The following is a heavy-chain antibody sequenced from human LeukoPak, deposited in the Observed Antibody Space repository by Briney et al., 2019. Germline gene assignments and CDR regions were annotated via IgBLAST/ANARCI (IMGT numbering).Heavy chain of an antibody. D-gene: IGHD3-22*01. J-gene: IGHJ6*03. CDR3: AKNLYDSRDYYYYYMDV. CDR1: GFTFSSYG. CDR2: ISYDGSNK. Sequence: GGSLRLSCAASGFTFSSYGMHWVRQAPGKGLEWVAVISYDGSNKYYADSVKGRFTISRDNSKNTLYLQMNSLRAEDTAVYYCAKNLYDSRDYYYYYMDVWGKGTTVTVSS. V-gene: IGHV3-30*18.